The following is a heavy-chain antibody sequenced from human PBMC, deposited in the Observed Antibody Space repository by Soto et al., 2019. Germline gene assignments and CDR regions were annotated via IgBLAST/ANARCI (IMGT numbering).Heavy chain of an antibody. D-gene: IGHD5-18*01. Sequence: QVQLQESGPGLVKPSQTLSLTCTVSGGSISRGGYYWSWIRQHPGKGLEWIGYIHHTGSTYYNPSLKSRITLSVDTSENQFSMELSSMTDADTAVYFCARVKDSGYDALDIWGQGTMVTVSS. CDR1: GGSISRGGYY. V-gene: IGHV4-31*03. CDR3: ARVKDSGYDALDI. CDR2: IHHTGST. J-gene: IGHJ3*02.